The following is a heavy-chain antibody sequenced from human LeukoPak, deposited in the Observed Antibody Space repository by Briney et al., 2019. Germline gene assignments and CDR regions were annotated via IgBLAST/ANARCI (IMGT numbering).Heavy chain of an antibody. CDR2: ISAYNGNT. J-gene: IGHJ6*02. D-gene: IGHD6-13*01. CDR1: GYTFTSYG. Sequence: ASAKVSCKASGYTFTSYGISWVRQAPGQGLEWMGWISAYNGNTNYAQKLQGRVTMTTDTSTSTAYMELRSLRSDDTAVYYCARAYSSSWLDYYYYGMDVWGQGTTVTVSS. CDR3: ARAYSSSWLDYYYYGMDV. V-gene: IGHV1-18*01.